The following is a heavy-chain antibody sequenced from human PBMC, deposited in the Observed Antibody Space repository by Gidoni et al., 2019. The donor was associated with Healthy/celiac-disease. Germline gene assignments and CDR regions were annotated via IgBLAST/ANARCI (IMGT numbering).Heavy chain of an antibody. CDR2: IWYDGSNK. CDR3: AIDRAKYSSSCPTF. D-gene: IGHD6-13*01. V-gene: IGHV3-33*01. CDR1: GFTFSSYG. J-gene: IGHJ4*02. Sequence: QVQLVESGGGVVQPGRSLRLTCAASGFTFSSYGMHWVRQAPGKGLEWVAVIWYDGSNKYYADSVKGRFTISRDNSKNTLYLQMNSLRAEGTAVYYCAIDRAKYSSSCPTFCGQGTLVTVSS.